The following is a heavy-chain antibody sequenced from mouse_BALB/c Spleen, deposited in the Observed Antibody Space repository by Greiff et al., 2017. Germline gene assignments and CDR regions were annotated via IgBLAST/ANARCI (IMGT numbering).Heavy chain of an antibody. V-gene: IGHV5-9-3*01. CDR2: ISSGGSYT. CDR3: ARQGDYYGSRYEGVFAY. D-gene: IGHD1-1*01. CDR1: GFTFSSYA. J-gene: IGHJ3*01. Sequence: EVKLVESGGGLVKPGGSLKLSCAASGFTFSSYAMSWVRQTPEKRLEWVATISSGGSYTYYPDSVKGRFTISRDNAKNTLYLQMSSLRSEDTAMYYCARQGDYYGSRYEGVFAYWGQGTLVTVSA.